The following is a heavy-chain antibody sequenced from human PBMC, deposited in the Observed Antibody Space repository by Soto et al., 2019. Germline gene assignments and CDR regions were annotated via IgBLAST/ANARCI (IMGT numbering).Heavy chain of an antibody. CDR2: ISYDGSNK. V-gene: IGHV3-30*18. J-gene: IGHJ4*02. CDR1: GFTFSSYG. CDR3: AKDLEYCSGGSCRYFDY. Sequence: PGGSLRLSCAASGFTFSSYGMHWVRQAPGKGPEWVAVISYDGSNKYYADSVKGRFTISRDNSKNTLYLQMNSLRAEDTAVYYCAKDLEYCSGGSCRYFDYWGQGTLVTVSS. D-gene: IGHD2-15*01.